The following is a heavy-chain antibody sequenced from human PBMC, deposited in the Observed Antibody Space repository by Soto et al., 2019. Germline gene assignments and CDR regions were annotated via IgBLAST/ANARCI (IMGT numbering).Heavy chain of an antibody. Sequence: GGSLRLSCAASGFSFSRNWMHWVRQAPGKGLVWVSRISGDGSTTSYADSVKGRFTISRDNAKNTLYLQMNSLTAEDTGVYYCEYFLTPRWGPGTLVTVSS. J-gene: IGHJ4*02. CDR1: GFSFSRNW. CDR2: ISGDGSTT. D-gene: IGHD3-9*01. CDR3: EYFLTPR. V-gene: IGHV3-74*01.